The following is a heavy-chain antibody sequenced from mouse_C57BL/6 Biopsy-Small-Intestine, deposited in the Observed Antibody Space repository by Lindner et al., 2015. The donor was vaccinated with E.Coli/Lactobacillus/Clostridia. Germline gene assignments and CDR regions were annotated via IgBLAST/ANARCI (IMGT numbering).Heavy chain of an antibody. D-gene: IGHD2-4*01. Sequence: VQLQESGTELVKPGTSVKLSCKASGYTFTSYWMHWVKQRPGQGLEWIGNINPNNGGTNYNEKFKSKATLTVDKSSSIAYMQLSSLTSEDSAVYYCARSGYDYPSDYWGQGTTLTVSS. V-gene: IGHV1-53*01. CDR3: ARSGYDYPSDY. J-gene: IGHJ2*01. CDR1: GYTFTSYW. CDR2: INPNNGGT.